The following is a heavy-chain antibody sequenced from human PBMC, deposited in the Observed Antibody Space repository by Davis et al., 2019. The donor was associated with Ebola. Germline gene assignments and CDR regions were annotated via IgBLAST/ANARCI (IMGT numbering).Heavy chain of an antibody. V-gene: IGHV1-18*04. CDR3: ARVITMVRAGWFDP. CDR2: INPHNGNT. J-gene: IGHJ5*02. CDR1: GYTFTNYG. Sequence: ASVKVSCKASGYTFTNYGITWVRQAPGQGLEWMGWINPHNGNTNYAQNVQGRVIMTTDTSTSTAYMELRSLRSDDTAVYYCARVITMVRAGWFDPWGQGTLVTVSS. D-gene: IGHD3-10*01.